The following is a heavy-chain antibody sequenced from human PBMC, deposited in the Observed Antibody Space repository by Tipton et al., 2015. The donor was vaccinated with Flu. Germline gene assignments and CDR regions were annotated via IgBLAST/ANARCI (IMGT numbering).Heavy chain of an antibody. CDR3: ARDRWEYASGFDS. CDR1: GASVGSPYC. CDR2: ICPGSP. J-gene: IGHJ4*02. Sequence: TLSLTCSVSGASVGSPYCWGWIRQPPGKGLEWIGNICPGSPYYNPSLRSRVTISVARAKAQFSLRLTSVTAADTAVYYCARDRWEYASGFDSWGQGTLVTVSP. D-gene: IGHD1-26*01. V-gene: IGHV4-38-2*02.